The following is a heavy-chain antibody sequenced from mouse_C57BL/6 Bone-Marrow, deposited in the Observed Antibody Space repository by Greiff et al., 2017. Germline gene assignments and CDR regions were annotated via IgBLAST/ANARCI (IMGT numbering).Heavy chain of an antibody. J-gene: IGHJ1*03. CDR2: INPSNGGT. CDR1: GYTFTSYW. CDR3: ARSQFYYGSSYGYFDV. D-gene: IGHD1-1*01. Sequence: QVQLQQPGTELVKPGASVKLSCKASGYTFTSYWMHWVKQRPGQGLEWIGNINPSNGGTNYNEKFKSKATLTVDKSSSTAYMQLSSLTSEDSAVYYCARSQFYYGSSYGYFDVWGTGTTVTVSS. V-gene: IGHV1-53*01.